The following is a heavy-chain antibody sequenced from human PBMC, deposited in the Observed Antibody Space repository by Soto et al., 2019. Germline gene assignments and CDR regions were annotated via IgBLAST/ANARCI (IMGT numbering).Heavy chain of an antibody. J-gene: IGHJ6*02. Sequence: GASVKVSCKASGGTFSSYAISWVQQAPGQGLEWMGGIIPIFGTANYAQKFQGRVTITADESTSTAYMELSSLRSEDTAVYYCAVMTTVTPYYYYGMDVWGQGTTVTVSS. V-gene: IGHV1-69*13. CDR1: GGTFSSYA. CDR3: AVMTTVTPYYYYGMDV. D-gene: IGHD4-4*01. CDR2: IIPIFGTA.